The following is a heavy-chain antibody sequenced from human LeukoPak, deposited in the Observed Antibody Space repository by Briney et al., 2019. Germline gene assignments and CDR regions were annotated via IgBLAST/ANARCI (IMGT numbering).Heavy chain of an antibody. J-gene: IGHJ4*02. CDR3: ARQLRVCGGDCYEEGYYFDY. Sequence: GGSLRLSCAASGFTFNTYSMNWVRQAPGKGLEWVASISSRSNYINYAESVKGRFTISRDNAQNSLYLQMNSLRAEDTAVYYCARQLRVCGGDCYEEGYYFDYWGQGTLVTVSS. CDR1: GFTFNTYS. D-gene: IGHD2-21*02. CDR2: ISSRSNYI. V-gene: IGHV3-21*04.